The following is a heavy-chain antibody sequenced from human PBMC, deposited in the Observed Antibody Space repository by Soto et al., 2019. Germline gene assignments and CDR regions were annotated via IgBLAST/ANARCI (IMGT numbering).Heavy chain of an antibody. CDR3: ARDYQLGIFAFDI. J-gene: IGHJ3*02. V-gene: IGHV5-10-1*01. D-gene: IGHD7-27*01. CDR1: GYSFTSYL. Sequence: GESLKLSCKGSGYSFTSYLISWVRQMPGKGLEWMGRIDPSDSYTNYSPSFQGHVTISADKSISTAYLQWSSLKASDTAMYYCARDYQLGIFAFDIWGQGTMVTVSS. CDR2: IDPSDSYT.